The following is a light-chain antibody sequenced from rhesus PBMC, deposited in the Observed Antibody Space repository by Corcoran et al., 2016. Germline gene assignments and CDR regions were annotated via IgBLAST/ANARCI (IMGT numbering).Light chain of an antibody. V-gene: IGKV3-42*03. CDR3: QHYTIWPYT. J-gene: IGKJ2*01. CDR1: QTVSRS. CDR2: GAS. Sequence: EIVMTQSPATLSLSPGERATLSCRASQTVSRSLAWYQQKPGQPPRLLIYGASTRATGLPDRFSGSGSGTDFTLTISSLEPEDFAVYYCQHYTIWPYTFGQGTKVEI.